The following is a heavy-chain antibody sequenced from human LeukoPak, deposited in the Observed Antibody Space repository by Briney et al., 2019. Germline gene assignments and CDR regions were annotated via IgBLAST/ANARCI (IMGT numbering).Heavy chain of an antibody. J-gene: IGHJ5*02. V-gene: IGHV4-34*01. CDR3: ASGRESWFDP. CDR2: INHSGST. CDR1: GGSFSGYY. Sequence: SETLSLTCAVYGGSFSGYYWSWIRQPPGKGLEWIGEINHSGSTNYNPSLKSRVTISVDTSKNQFSLRLSSVTAADTAVYYCASGRESWFDPWGQGTLVTVSS.